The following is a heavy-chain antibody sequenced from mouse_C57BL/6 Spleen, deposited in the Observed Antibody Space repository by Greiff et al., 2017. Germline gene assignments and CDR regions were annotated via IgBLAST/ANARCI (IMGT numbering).Heavy chain of an antibody. CDR1: GFTFSDYG. CDR3: ARKNRDYAMDY. V-gene: IGHV5-17*01. J-gene: IGHJ4*01. Sequence: EVMLVESGGGLVKPGGSLKLSCAASGFTFSDYGMHWVRQAPEKGLEWVAYISSGSSTIYYADTVKGRFTLTRDNAKNTLFLQMTSLRSEDTAMYYCARKNRDYAMDYWGQGTSVTVSS. CDR2: ISSGSSTI.